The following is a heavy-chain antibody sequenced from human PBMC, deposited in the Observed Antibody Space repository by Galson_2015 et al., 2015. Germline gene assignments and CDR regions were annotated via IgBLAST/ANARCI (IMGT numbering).Heavy chain of an antibody. V-gene: IGHV3-23*01. D-gene: IGHD6-13*01. CDR1: GFTFSSYA. J-gene: IGHJ6*02. Sequence: SLRLSCAASGFTFSSYAMSWVRQAPGKGLEWVSAISGSGGSTYYADSVKGRFTISRDNSKNTLYLQMNSLRAEDTAVYYCAKDSGGYEDYYYGMDVWGQGTTVTVSS. CDR2: ISGSGGST. CDR3: AKDSGGYEDYYYGMDV.